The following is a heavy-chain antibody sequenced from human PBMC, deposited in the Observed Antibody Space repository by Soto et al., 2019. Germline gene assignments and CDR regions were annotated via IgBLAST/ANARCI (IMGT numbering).Heavy chain of an antibody. CDR2: ITGSRGKT. D-gene: IGHD3-10*01. J-gene: IGHJ4*02. CDR3: AKDRDYPRDYFHY. Sequence: GGSLRLSCAASGFTFSDYYMHWVRQAPGKGLEWVSVITGSRGKTYYADSVKGRFTISRDNSKNTLYLQMNSLRAEDTAVYYCAKDRDYPRDYFHYWGQGTLVTVSS. CDR1: GFTFSDYY. V-gene: IGHV3-23*01.